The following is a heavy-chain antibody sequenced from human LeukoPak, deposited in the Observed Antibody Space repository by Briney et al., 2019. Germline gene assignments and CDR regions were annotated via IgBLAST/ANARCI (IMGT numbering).Heavy chain of an antibody. CDR3: ARDSKVTSLGY. CDR2: IYYSGTI. V-gene: IGHV4-59*01. D-gene: IGHD2-21*02. J-gene: IGHJ4*02. Sequence: SETLSLICTVSGDSISGYYWSWIRQPPGKGLEWIGYIYYSGTINYNPSLKSRVIISLDTSKNQFSLKLSSVTAADTAVYYCARDSKVTSLGYWGQGTLVTVSS. CDR1: GDSISGYY.